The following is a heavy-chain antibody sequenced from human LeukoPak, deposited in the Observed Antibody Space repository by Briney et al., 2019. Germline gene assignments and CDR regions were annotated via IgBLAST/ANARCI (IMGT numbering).Heavy chain of an antibody. Sequence: TSETMSLTCTVSGGSISSGSYYWSWIRQPAGKGLEWIGRIYTSGSTTYNPSLKSRVTISVDTSKNQFSVKLSSVTAADTAVYYCAREGYSYGYFVDYWGQGTLVTVSS. CDR2: IYTSGST. CDR1: GGSISSGSYY. CDR3: AREGYSYGYFVDY. D-gene: IGHD5-18*01. V-gene: IGHV4-61*02. J-gene: IGHJ4*02.